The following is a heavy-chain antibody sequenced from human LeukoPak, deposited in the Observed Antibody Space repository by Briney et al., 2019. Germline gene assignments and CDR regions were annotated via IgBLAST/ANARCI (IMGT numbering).Heavy chain of an antibody. CDR3: ARRGVLGAKVFDI. CDR1: GFTFSSYS. V-gene: IGHV3-21*01. D-gene: IGHD1-26*01. CDR2: ISSSSSYI. J-gene: IGHJ3*02. Sequence: SGGSLRLSCAAAGFTFSSYSMNWVRQAPGKGLEWVSSISSSSSYIYYADSVKGRFSISRDNAKNSLYLQMNSRRAEDTAVYYCARRGVLGAKVFDIWGQGTMVTVSS.